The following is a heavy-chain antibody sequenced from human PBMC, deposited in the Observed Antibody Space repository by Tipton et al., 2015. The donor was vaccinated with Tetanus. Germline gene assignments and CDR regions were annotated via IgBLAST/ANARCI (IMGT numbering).Heavy chain of an antibody. J-gene: IGHJ6*03. CDR2: ISNLGRT. Sequence: TLSLTCTVSGGAISTSYWTWIRQSPGKGLEWIGYISNLGRTNYNPSLRSRLTISVDTSKNQFSLKLASMTAADAAVYYCARGAIDYGKYMDVWDKGTTVIVS. V-gene: IGHV4-59*01. CDR1: GGAISTSY. D-gene: IGHD4-17*01. CDR3: ARGAIDYGKYMDV.